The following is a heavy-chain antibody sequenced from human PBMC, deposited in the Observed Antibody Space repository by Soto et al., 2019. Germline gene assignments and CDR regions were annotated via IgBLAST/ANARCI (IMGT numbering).Heavy chain of an antibody. J-gene: IGHJ6*02. CDR1: GYTFTNYW. CDR3: AASIFYYGMDV. Sequence: ESLKISCKGSGYTFTNYWIGWVRQMPGKGLEWMGIIYPGDSDTKYNPSFQGQVTISADKSITTTYLRWTSLKASDTAIYYCAASIFYYGMDVWGQGTTVTVSS. V-gene: IGHV5-51*01. CDR2: IYPGDSDT.